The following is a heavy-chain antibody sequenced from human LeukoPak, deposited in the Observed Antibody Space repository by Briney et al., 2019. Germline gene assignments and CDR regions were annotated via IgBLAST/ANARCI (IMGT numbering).Heavy chain of an antibody. CDR1: GFTFSSYW. D-gene: IGHD5-18*01. CDR2: IKQDGSEK. CDR3: AKERHSYRAYYFDY. V-gene: IGHV3-7*01. Sequence: GGTLRLSCAASGFTFSSYWMSWVRQAPGKGLEWVANIKQDGSEKYYVDSVKGRFTISRDNAKNSLYLQMNSLRGEDTAVYYCAKERHSYRAYYFDYWGQGTLVTVSS. J-gene: IGHJ4*02.